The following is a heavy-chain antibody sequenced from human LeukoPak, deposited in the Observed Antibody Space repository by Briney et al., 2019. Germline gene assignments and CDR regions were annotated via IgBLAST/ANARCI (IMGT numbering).Heavy chain of an antibody. CDR1: GFTFSSYA. CDR3: ARGSIAIYYYDSSGYFDY. Sequence: PGGSLRLSCAASGFTFSSYAMSWVRQAPGKGLEWVSVISGSGGSTYYADSVKGRFTISRDNAKNSLYLQMNSLRAEDTAFYYCARGSIAIYYYDSSGYFDYWGQGTLVTVSS. V-gene: IGHV3-23*01. CDR2: ISGSGGST. J-gene: IGHJ4*02. D-gene: IGHD3-22*01.